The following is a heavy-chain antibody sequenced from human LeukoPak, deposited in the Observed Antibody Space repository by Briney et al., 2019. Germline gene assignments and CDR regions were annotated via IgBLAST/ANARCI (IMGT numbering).Heavy chain of an antibody. CDR3: AREQLGPNYSDY. V-gene: IGHV3-11*01. Sequence: KPGGSLRLSCAASGFTFSDYYMNWIRQAPGKGLEWVSYISRGGNTIYYADSVKGRFTISRDNAKNSLYLQLNSLRVEDTAVYHCAREQLGPNYSDYWGQGTLVTVSS. D-gene: IGHD1-1*01. CDR2: ISRGGNTI. J-gene: IGHJ4*02. CDR1: GFTFSDYY.